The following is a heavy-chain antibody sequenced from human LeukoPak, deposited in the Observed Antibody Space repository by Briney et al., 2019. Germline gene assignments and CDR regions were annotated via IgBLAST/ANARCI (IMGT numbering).Heavy chain of an antibody. CDR2: IKYSGNT. D-gene: IGHD2-8*01. J-gene: IGHJ4*02. V-gene: IGHV4-59*08. CDR1: GYTFSSYY. Sequence: PSETVSLTCNVSGYTFSSYYWRWIRQPPGKGLEWIGYIKYSGNTNYDPSLKSRVAISVDTSKSQYSLKLSSVTAADTAVYYCARLYGGNWGQGTLVTVST. CDR3: ARLYGGN.